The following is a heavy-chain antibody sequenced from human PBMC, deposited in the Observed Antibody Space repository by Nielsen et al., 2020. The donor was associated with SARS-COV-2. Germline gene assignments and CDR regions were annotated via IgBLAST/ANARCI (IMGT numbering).Heavy chain of an antibody. CDR1: GFIFSSYA. Sequence: GGSLRLSCAVSGFIFSSYAMNWVRQAPGKGLEWVSAISSSGGNTYYADSVKGRLTISRDNFKNALYLQMNSLRAEDTAVYYCAKAGSHSYFDHWGQGTLVTVSS. D-gene: IGHD1-26*01. V-gene: IGHV3-23*01. CDR3: AKAGSHSYFDH. J-gene: IGHJ4*02. CDR2: ISSSGGNT.